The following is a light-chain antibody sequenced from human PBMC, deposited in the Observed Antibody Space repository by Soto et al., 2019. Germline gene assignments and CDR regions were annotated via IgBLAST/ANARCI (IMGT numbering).Light chain of an antibody. CDR2: DAS. Sequence: DIQMYQCPSSLSAYVGERITITCQASQNIKHYLNWYQQQPRRAPKLLIYDASNLEAGVPSSFRGSASGTDFPFTISSLKPEDIATYYCQQYENIPTFGHGTRLEIK. V-gene: IGKV1-33*01. CDR3: QQYENIPT. J-gene: IGKJ5*01. CDR1: QNIKHY.